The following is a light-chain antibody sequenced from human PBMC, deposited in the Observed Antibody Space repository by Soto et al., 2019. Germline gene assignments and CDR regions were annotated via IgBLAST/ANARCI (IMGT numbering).Light chain of an antibody. J-gene: IGLJ1*01. CDR1: SSDVGGYNC. V-gene: IGLV2-11*01. Sequence: QSALTQPRSVSGSPGQSVTISCTGTSSDVGGYNCVSWYQQHPGRAPRVMIYDVKTRPSGVPDRFSGSKSGNTASLTISELEAEDEADYYCCSDAGDYTCVFGTGTKVTVL. CDR2: DVK. CDR3: CSDAGDYTCV.